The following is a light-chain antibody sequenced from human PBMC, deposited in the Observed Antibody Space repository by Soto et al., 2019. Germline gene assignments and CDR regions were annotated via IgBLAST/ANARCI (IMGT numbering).Light chain of an antibody. CDR1: QSVSNNY. Sequence: EIVLTQSPGTLSLSPGERATLSCRASQSVSNNYLAWYQQKPGQAPRLLIYGASGRAPGVPDRFSGSGSGTDFILTIRRLVPEDFVVYYCQQYGSSPRTFGQGTKVEIK. CDR2: GAS. J-gene: IGKJ1*01. V-gene: IGKV3-20*01. CDR3: QQYGSSPRT.